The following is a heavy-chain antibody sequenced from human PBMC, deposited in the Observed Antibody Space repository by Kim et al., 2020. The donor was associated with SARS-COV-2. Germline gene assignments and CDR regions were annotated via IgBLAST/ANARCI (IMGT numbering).Heavy chain of an antibody. J-gene: IGHJ4*02. CDR1: GYTFTGYY. V-gene: IGHV1-2*02. Sequence: ASVKVSCKASGYTFTGYYMHWVRQAPGQGLEWMGWINPNSGGTNYAQKFQGRVTMTRDTSISTAYMELSRLRSDDTAVYYCARGLYYDSSGYYFPQDYWGQGTLVTVSS. CDR3: ARGLYYDSSGYYFPQDY. D-gene: IGHD3-22*01. CDR2: INPNSGGT.